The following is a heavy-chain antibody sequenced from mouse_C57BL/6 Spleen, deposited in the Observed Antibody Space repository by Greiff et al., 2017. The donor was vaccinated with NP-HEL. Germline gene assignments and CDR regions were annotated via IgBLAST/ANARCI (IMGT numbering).Heavy chain of an antibody. Sequence: VQLQQSGAELVRPGTSVKMSCKASGYTFTNYWIGWAKQRPGHGLEWIGDIYPGGGYTNYNEKFKGKATLTADKSSSTAYMQFSSLTSEESAIYYCARSAYYSNYDFYYRGQGTTLPVSS. CDR3: ARSAYYSNYDFYY. D-gene: IGHD2-5*01. V-gene: IGHV1-63*01. J-gene: IGHJ2*01. CDR1: GYTFTNYW. CDR2: IYPGGGYT.